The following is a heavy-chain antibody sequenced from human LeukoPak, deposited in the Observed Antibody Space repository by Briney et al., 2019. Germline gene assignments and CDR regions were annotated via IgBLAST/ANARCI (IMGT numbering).Heavy chain of an antibody. V-gene: IGHV1-46*01. CDR3: ARNPYCSSTSCYHFDY. CDR2: INPSGGST. Sequence: ASVKVSCKASGHTFTSYYMHWVRQAPGQGLEWMGIINPSGGSTSYAQKFQGRATMTRDTSTSTVYMELSSLRSEDTAVYYCARNPYCSSTSCYHFDYWGQGTLVTVSS. CDR1: GHTFTSYY. J-gene: IGHJ4*02. D-gene: IGHD2-2*01.